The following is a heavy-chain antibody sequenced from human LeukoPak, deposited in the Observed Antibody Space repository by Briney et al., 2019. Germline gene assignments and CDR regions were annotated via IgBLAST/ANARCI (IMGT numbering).Heavy chain of an antibody. CDR1: GFPFNINP. J-gene: IGHJ4*02. D-gene: IGHD2-8*01. Sequence: GSLRLSCLASGFPFNINPMTWSCRPQERELNWVSIIGTGGDKYHADSVKGRFTTSGDDSNNTLYLQMRSLVAEDTAVYYCAKSRGVERRGYFDYWGQGTLVTVSS. CDR2: IIGTGGDK. CDR3: AKSRGVERRGYFDY. V-gene: IGHV3-23*01.